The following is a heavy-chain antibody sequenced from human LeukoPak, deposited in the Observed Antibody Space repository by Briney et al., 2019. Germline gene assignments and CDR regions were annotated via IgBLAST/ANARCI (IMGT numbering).Heavy chain of an antibody. CDR3: AKDMTSGDGYNNFDY. CDR2: VSAGDDTT. V-gene: IGHV3-23*01. J-gene: IGHJ4*02. D-gene: IGHD5-24*01. Sequence: GGSLRLSCAASGFTFSSYAMNWVRQAPGKGLEWVSAVSAGDDTTYYADSVKGQFTISRANSKNTLYLQMNSLRAEDTAVYYCAKDMTSGDGYNNFDYWGQGTQVTVSS. CDR1: GFTFSSYA.